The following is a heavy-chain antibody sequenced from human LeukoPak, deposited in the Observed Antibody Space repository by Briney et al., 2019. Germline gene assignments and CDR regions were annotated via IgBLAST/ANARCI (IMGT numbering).Heavy chain of an antibody. CDR2: ISSSSSYI. J-gene: IGHJ4*02. V-gene: IGHV3-21*03. Sequence: PGGSLRLSCAASGFTFSSYSMNWVRQAPGKGLEWVSSISSSSSYIYYADSVKGRFTISRDNAKNSLYLQMNSLRAEDIALYYCAKDINPYYYGSGRADYWGQGTLVTVSS. CDR3: AKDINPYYYGSGRADY. CDR1: GFTFSSYS. D-gene: IGHD3-10*01.